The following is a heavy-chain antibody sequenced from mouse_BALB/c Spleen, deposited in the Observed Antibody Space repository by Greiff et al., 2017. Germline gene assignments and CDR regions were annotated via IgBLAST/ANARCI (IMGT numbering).Heavy chain of an antibody. V-gene: IGHV1S22*01. CDR3: TRSEDYYGTRPGYFDV. CDR2: IYPGSGST. Sequence: LQQPGSELVRPGASVKLSCKASGYTFTSYWMHWVKQRPGQGLEWIGNIYPGSGSTNYDEKFKSKATLTVDTSSSTAHMQLSSLTSEDSAVYYCTRSEDYYGTRPGYFDVWGAGTTVTVSS. D-gene: IGHD1-1*01. CDR1: GYTFTSYW. J-gene: IGHJ1*01.